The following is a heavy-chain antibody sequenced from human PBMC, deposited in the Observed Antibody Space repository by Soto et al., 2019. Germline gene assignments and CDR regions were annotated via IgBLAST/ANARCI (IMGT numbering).Heavy chain of an antibody. D-gene: IGHD5-18*01. V-gene: IGHV3-30*18. CDR2: VSRDGFTK. CDR3: VKEWHSDGYGAAFEV. J-gene: IGHJ3*01. CDR1: GFTFSHYG. Sequence: QVQLVESGGGVVQPGRSLRLSCAASGFTFSHYGMQWVRQAPVKGLEWVAVVSRDGFTKFYAGSVKGRFTISRDNCKNTLDLKGNSLRPEDTAVYYCVKEWHSDGYGAAFEVWGQGTMVTV.